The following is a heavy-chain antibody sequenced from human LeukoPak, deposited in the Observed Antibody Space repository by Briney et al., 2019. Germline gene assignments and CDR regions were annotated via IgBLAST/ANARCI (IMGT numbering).Heavy chain of an antibody. D-gene: IGHD6-13*01. J-gene: IGHJ4*02. CDR2: IRYDGSNK. Sequence: PGGSLRLSCAASGFTFSGYGMHWVRQAPGKGLEWVAFIRYDGSNKYHADSVKGRFTISRDNSKNTVYLQMNSLRGEDTAVYYCVKDRLSSSWYYFEYWGQETLVTVSS. CDR3: VKDRLSSSWYYFEY. CDR1: GFTFSGYG. V-gene: IGHV3-30*02.